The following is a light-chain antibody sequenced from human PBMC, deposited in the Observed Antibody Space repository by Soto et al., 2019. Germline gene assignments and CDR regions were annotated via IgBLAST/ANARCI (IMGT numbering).Light chain of an antibody. V-gene: IGLV2-18*02. CDR2: EVH. Sequence: QSALTQPPSVSGSPGQSVTISCIGSSSDVGTYDRVSWYQAPPGTAPKLIIYEVHYRPSGVPDRFSGSKSGNTASLTISGLQAEDEADYYCSSYAASTTLLFGGGTKLTVL. CDR1: SSDVGTYDR. J-gene: IGLJ2*01. CDR3: SSYAASTTLL.